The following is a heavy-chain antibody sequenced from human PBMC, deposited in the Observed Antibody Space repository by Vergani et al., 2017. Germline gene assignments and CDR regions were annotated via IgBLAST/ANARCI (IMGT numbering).Heavy chain of an antibody. Sequence: QVQLVESEGGVVQPGRSLTLSCVASGFTFSSLGMHWVRQAPGKGLEWVAVIWYDGSNKYYGDSVKGRFTISRDNSKNTLYLQMNSLRVEDTAVYYCARWGNEKRLDSWGQGTLVTVSS. CDR1: GFTFSSLG. V-gene: IGHV3-33*01. J-gene: IGHJ5*01. CDR2: IWYDGSNK. CDR3: ARWGNEKRLDS. D-gene: IGHD1-1*01.